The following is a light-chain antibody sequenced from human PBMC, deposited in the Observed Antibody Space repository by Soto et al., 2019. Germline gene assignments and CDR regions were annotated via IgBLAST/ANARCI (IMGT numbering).Light chain of an antibody. CDR1: SNDVGAYNF. V-gene: IGLV2-8*01. Sequence: QSVLTQPPSPSGAPGQSVTISCPGTSNDVGAYNFVSWYQQHPGKAPKLMIYEVTKRPSGVPDRFSGSKSGNTASLTVSGLQAEDEADYYCRSYAGDIILYVFGTGTKVTVL. CDR3: RSYAGDIILYV. CDR2: EVT. J-gene: IGLJ1*01.